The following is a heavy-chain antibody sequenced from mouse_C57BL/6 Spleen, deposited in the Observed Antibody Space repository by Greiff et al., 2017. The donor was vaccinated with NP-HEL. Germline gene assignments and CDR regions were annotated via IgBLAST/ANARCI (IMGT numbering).Heavy chain of an antibody. D-gene: IGHD4-1*01. Sequence: QVQLQQPGAELVKPGASVKLSCKASGYTFTSYWMHWVKQRPGQGLEWIGMIHPNSGSTNYNEKFKSKATLTVDKSSSTAYMQLSSLTSEDAAVYYCAKLGPSYYFDYWGQGTTLTVSS. V-gene: IGHV1-64*01. CDR3: AKLGPSYYFDY. J-gene: IGHJ2*01. CDR1: GYTFTSYW. CDR2: IHPNSGST.